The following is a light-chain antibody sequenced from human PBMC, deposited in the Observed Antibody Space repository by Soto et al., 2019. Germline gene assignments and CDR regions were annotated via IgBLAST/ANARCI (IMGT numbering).Light chain of an antibody. CDR1: QGISND. J-gene: IGKJ4*01. Sequence: DIQMTQSPSSLSASVGDRVTITCRASQGISNDFAWYQQKPGKAPKRLIYAASSLQSGVPSRFSGSGSGTEFTLTISSLQPEDFATYYCLQHSSYPPTFGGGTKVESK. CDR3: LQHSSYPPT. CDR2: AAS. V-gene: IGKV1-17*01.